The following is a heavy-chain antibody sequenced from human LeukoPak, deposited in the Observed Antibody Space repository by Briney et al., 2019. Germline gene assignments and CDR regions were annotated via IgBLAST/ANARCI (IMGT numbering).Heavy chain of an antibody. CDR3: ARGYIAVAHDAFDI. CDR2: IYYSGST. Sequence: SETLSLTCTVSGGSISSGDYYWSWIRQPPGKGLEWIGYIYYSGSTYYNPSLKSRVTISVDTSKNQFSLKLSSVTAADTAVYYCARGYIAVAHDAFDIWGQGTMVTVSP. D-gene: IGHD6-19*01. CDR1: GGSISSGDYY. V-gene: IGHV4-30-4*08. J-gene: IGHJ3*02.